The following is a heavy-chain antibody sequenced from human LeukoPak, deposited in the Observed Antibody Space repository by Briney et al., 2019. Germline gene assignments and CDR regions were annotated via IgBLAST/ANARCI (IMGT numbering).Heavy chain of an antibody. CDR3: ARDGDSHYYDSSGYPGIDY. D-gene: IGHD3-22*01. CDR1: GYTFTGYY. V-gene: IGHV1-2*02. J-gene: IGHJ4*02. CDR2: INPNSGGT. Sequence: VKVSCKASGYTFTGYYMHWVRQAPGQGLEWMGWINPNSGGTNYAQKFQGRVTMTRDTSTSTAYMELSRLRSDDTAVYYCARDGDSHYYDSSGYPGIDYWGQGTLVTVSS.